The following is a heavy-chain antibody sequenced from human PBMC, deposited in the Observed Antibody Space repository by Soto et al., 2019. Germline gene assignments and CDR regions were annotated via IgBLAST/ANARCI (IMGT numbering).Heavy chain of an antibody. J-gene: IGHJ5*02. CDR1: GYTFTNYD. D-gene: IGHD3-16*01. CDR2: MNPDSGNT. Sequence: QVQLVQSGAEVKKPGASVKVYCKASGYTFTNYDIHWVRQATGQGLEWMGWMNPDSGNTGQSKQFQGRVTMTRDTSISTAYMEMSSLRSEDTAVYYCAIGRFRRTWFDPWGQGTLVTVSS. CDR3: AIGRFRRTWFDP. V-gene: IGHV1-8*01.